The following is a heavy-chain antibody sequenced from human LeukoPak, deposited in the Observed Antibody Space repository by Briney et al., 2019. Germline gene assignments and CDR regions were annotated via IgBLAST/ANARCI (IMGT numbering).Heavy chain of an antibody. D-gene: IGHD6-13*01. J-gene: IGHJ1*01. V-gene: IGHV4-59*01. CDR1: GGSISSYY. CDR3: ARSPRKSIAAAVTKHPKYFQH. CDR2: IYYSGST. Sequence: PSETLSLTCTVSGGSISSYYWSWIRQPPGKGLEWIGYIYYSGSTKYNPSLKRRVTISVDTSNNQFSLKLSSVTAADTAVYYCARSPRKSIAAAVTKHPKYFQHWGQGTLVTVSS.